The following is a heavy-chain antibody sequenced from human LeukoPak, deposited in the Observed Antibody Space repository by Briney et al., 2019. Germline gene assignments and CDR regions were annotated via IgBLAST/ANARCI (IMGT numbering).Heavy chain of an antibody. Sequence: PGGSLRLSCAASGFTFSSYGMHWVRQAPGKGLEWVAVIRYDGTDKNYADPVKGRFTISRDNSQNTLFLQMNSLRAEDTAVYYCARVRSEWELVLDAFDIWGQGTMVTVS. CDR3: ARVRSEWELVLDAFDI. CDR1: GFTFSSYG. CDR2: IRYDGTDK. J-gene: IGHJ3*02. V-gene: IGHV3-33*01. D-gene: IGHD1-26*01.